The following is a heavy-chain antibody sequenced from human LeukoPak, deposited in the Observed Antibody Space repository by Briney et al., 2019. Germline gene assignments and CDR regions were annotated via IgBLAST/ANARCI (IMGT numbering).Heavy chain of an antibody. CDR3: GVGGGSRGFDY. CDR2: ISGSGGST. J-gene: IGHJ4*02. D-gene: IGHD3-16*01. V-gene: IGHV3-23*01. CDR1: GFTFSSYA. Sequence: GGSLRLSCAASGFTFSSYAMSWVRQAPGEGLEWVSAISGSGGSTYYADSVKGRFTISRDNSKNTLYLQTNSLRAEDTAVYYCGVGGGSRGFDYWGQGTLVTVSS.